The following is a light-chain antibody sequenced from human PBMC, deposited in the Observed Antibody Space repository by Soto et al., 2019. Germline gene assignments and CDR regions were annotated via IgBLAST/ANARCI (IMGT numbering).Light chain of an antibody. CDR2: AAS. CDR3: LQDYNFPRT. V-gene: IGKV1-6*01. J-gene: IGKJ1*01. Sequence: TQSPSSLSASVGDRVTITCRASQDIRNDLGWYQQKPGKAPKLLIYAASTLQSGVPSRFSGSGSGIHFTLTISSLQPEDFATYYCLQDYNFPRTFGQGTKVEIK. CDR1: QDIRND.